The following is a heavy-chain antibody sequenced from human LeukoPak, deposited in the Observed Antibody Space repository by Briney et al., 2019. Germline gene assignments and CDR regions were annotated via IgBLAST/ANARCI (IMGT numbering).Heavy chain of an antibody. CDR1: GFTFSSYG. D-gene: IGHD6-6*01. V-gene: IGHV3-30*02. CDR3: AREEIEYSSSERAFDI. CDR2: IRYDGSNK. J-gene: IGHJ3*02. Sequence: GGSLRLSCAASGFTFSSYGMHWVRQAPGKGLEWVAFIRYDGSNKYYADSVKGRFTISRDNSKNTLYLQMNSLRAEDTAVYYCAREEIEYSSSERAFDIWGQGTMVTVSS.